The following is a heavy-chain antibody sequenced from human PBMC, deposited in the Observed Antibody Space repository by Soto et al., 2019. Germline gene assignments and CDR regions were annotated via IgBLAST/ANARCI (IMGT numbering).Heavy chain of an antibody. CDR1: GFTFNNYG. D-gene: IGHD5-18*01. Sequence: PGGSLRLSCAASGFTFNNYGLTWVRQAPGKGLEWVSAISGSGGGTYYAGSVRGRFTISRDNSKNTLYLQMNGLRAEDTAVYYCAKERLQWDAFDIWGQGTMVTVS. CDR3: AKERLQWDAFDI. J-gene: IGHJ3*02. CDR2: ISGSGGGT. V-gene: IGHV3-23*01.